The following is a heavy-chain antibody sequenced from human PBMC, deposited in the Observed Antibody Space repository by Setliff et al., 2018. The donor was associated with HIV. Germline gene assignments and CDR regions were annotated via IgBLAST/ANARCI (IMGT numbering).Heavy chain of an antibody. CDR2: IHPKSGVT. Sequence: ASVKVSCKTSGYSFSGNYINWVRQAPGQGLEWVGWIHPKSGVTKSAQKFQGRVTMTRDPSISTVYMEPTSLTSDDTALYYCARWIGSSIYYFDSWGQGTLVTVSS. CDR1: GYSFSGNY. J-gene: IGHJ4*02. CDR3: ARWIGSSIYYFDS. D-gene: IGHD2-2*03. V-gene: IGHV1-2*02.